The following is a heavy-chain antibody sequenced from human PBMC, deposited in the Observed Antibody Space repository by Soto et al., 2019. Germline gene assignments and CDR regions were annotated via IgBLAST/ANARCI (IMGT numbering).Heavy chain of an antibody. CDR2: ISAFDGQT. V-gene: IGHV1-18*01. J-gene: IGHJ6*02. CDR3: ARGGDYYYGLDV. CDR1: GYTFTSYG. Sequence: ASVKVSCKASGYTFTSYGVSWVRQAPGQGLEWMGWISAFDGQTNYIQKVQGRVTLTTEASTSTAYMELRSLRSDDTAVYYCARGGDYYYGLDVWGQGTTVTVSS. D-gene: IGHD3-16*01.